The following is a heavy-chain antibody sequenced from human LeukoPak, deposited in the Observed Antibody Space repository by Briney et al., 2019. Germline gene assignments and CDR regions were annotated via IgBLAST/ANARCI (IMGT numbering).Heavy chain of an antibody. Sequence: TSETLSLTCTVSGVSISSSNWWSWVRQPPGKGLEWIGEIYHSGSTNYNPSLKSRVTISVDKSKNQFSLKLSSVTAADTAVYYCARDQGYSYGYNFDYWGQGTLVTVSS. V-gene: IGHV4-4*02. D-gene: IGHD5-18*01. CDR2: IYHSGST. J-gene: IGHJ4*02. CDR1: GVSISSSNW. CDR3: ARDQGYSYGYNFDY.